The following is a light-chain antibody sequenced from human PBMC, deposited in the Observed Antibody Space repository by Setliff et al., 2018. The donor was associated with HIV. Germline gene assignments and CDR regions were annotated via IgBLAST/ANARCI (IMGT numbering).Light chain of an antibody. Sequence: GQKVTISCSGSSSNIGSNYVSWYHQLPGTAPKLLIYENNKRPSGIPDRFSGSKSGTSATLGITGLQTGDEADYYCGTWDSSLSAHVFGTGTKVTV. CDR3: GTWDSSLSAHV. CDR1: SSNIGSNY. V-gene: IGLV1-51*02. J-gene: IGLJ1*01. CDR2: ENN.